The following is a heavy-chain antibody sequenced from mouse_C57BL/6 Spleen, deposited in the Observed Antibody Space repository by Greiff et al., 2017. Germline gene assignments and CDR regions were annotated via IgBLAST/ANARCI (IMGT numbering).Heavy chain of an antibody. CDR2: ISSGSSTI. V-gene: IGHV5-17*01. J-gene: IGHJ2*01. D-gene: IGHD2-3*01. CDR3: ASGGYYYFDY. CDR1: GFTFSDYG. Sequence: EVKLVESGGGLVKPGGSLKLSCAASGFTFSDYGMHWVRQAPEQGLEWVAYISSGSSTIYYADTVKGRFTISRDNAKNTLFLQMTSLRSEDTAMYYCASGGYYYFDYWGQGTTLTVSS.